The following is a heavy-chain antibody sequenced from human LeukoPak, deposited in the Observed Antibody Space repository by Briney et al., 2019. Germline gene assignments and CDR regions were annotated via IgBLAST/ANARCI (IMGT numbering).Heavy chain of an antibody. CDR2: ISGSSSII. CDR1: GFTFSSYS. D-gene: IGHD6-19*01. CDR3: ARDPLPQWLVRTYYFDY. J-gene: IGHJ4*02. Sequence: GGSLRLSCAASGFTFSSYSMNWVRQAPGKGLEWVSYISGSSSIIYYADSVKGRFTISRDNAKNSLYLQMNSLRAEDTAVYYCARDPLPQWLVRTYYFDYWGQGTLVTVSS. V-gene: IGHV3-48*01.